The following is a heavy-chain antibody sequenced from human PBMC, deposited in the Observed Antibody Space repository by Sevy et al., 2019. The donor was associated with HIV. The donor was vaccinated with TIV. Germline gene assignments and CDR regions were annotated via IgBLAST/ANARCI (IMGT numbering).Heavy chain of an antibody. CDR1: GDSVSSNSAA. CDR2: TYYRSQWYY. J-gene: IGHJ4*02. V-gene: IGHV6-1*01. Sequence: QSQTLSLTCVISGDSVSSNSAAWNWIRQSPSRGLEWLGRTYYRSQWYYDYAVSVKSRITINPDTSKNQFSLQLNSVTPEDTAMYYCARDLWFGELYSDGFDYWGQGILVTVSS. CDR3: ARDLWFGELYSDGFDY. D-gene: IGHD3-10*01.